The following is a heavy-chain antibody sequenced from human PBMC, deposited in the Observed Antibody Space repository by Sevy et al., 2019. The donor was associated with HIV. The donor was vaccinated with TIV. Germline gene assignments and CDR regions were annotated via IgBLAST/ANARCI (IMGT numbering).Heavy chain of an antibody. D-gene: IGHD6-13*01. CDR2: IKQGGDTK. Sequence: GGSLRLSCAASGFTFSNYWMAWVRQAPGKGLEWVANIKQGGDTKHYVDSVKGRFTISRDNAKNLVFLQMNTLTAEDMAVYYCERDEYGSLDYWGQGILVTVSS. CDR3: ERDEYGSLDY. J-gene: IGHJ4*02. V-gene: IGHV3-7*01. CDR1: GFTFSNYW.